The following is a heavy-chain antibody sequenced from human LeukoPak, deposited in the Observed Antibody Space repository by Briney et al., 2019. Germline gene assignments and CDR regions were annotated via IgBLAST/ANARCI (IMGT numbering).Heavy chain of an antibody. CDR2: INPNSGST. CDR3: ARDYGSLGWWGYRALFGY. D-gene: IGHD2-15*01. Sequence: ASVKVSCKASGYTFTGYYMHWVRQAPGQGLEWMGWINPNSGSTNYAQKFQGRVTMTRDTSISTAYMELSRLRSDDTAVYYCARDYGSLGWWGYRALFGYWGQGTLVTVSS. J-gene: IGHJ4*02. V-gene: IGHV1-2*02. CDR1: GYTFTGYY.